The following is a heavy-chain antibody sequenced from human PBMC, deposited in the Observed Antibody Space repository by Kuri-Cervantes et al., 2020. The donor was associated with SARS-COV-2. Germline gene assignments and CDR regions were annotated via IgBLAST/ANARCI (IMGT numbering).Heavy chain of an antibody. D-gene: IGHD2-2*02. CDR2: IVVGSGNT. V-gene: IGHV1-58*02. Sequence: SVKVSCKASGYTFTSSAMQWVRQARGQRLEWIGWIVVGSGNTNYAQKFQERVAITRDMSTSTAYMELSSLRSEDTAVYYCAARGYCSSTSCYTFDYWGQGTLVTVSS. J-gene: IGHJ4*02. CDR1: GYTFTSSA. CDR3: AARGYCSSTSCYTFDY.